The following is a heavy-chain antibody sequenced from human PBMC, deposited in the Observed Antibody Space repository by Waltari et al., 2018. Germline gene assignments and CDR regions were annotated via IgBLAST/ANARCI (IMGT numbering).Heavy chain of an antibody. CDR1: GFTFSSYW. CDR3: ARLRQQLVRQTFDY. V-gene: IGHV3-74*01. J-gene: IGHJ4*02. Sequence: EVQLVESGGGLVQPGGSLRLSCAASGFTFSSYWMHWVRQAPGKGLVWVSRTNSGGSITSYSVSVKSRFSLSRYNAKNTLYLQMHSLRAEASSVYYCARLRQQLVRQTFDYWGQGTLVTVSS. D-gene: IGHD6-13*01. CDR2: TNSGGSIT.